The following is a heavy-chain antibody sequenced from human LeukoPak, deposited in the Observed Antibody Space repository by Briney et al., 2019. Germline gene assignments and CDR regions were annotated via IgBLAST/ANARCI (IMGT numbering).Heavy chain of an antibody. CDR1: GYTFTSYG. CDR2: ISVYNGNT. Sequence: ASVKVSCQASGYTFTSYGISWVRQAPGQGLEWMGWISVYNGNTNYAQKLQGRVTMTTDTSTSTAYMELRSLRSDDTAVYYCARAGGTIAVAGNFDYWGQGTLVTVSS. CDR3: ARAGGTIAVAGNFDY. V-gene: IGHV1-18*01. D-gene: IGHD6-19*01. J-gene: IGHJ4*02.